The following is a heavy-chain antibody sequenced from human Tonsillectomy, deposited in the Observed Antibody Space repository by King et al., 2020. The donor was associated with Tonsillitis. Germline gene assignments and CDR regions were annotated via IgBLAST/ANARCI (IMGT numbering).Heavy chain of an antibody. J-gene: IGHJ4*02. CDR3: AHSGIVGATPPFDY. Sequence: ITLKESGPTLVKPTQTLTLTCTFSGFSLSATGVAVGWIRQPPGEALEWLALIYWDDDRRYSPSLKSRLIITKDTSKNQVVLTMTNMDPVDTATYYCAHSGIVGATPPFDYWGQGTLVTVSS. D-gene: IGHD1-26*01. CDR2: IYWDDDR. CDR1: GFSLSATGVA. V-gene: IGHV2-5*02.